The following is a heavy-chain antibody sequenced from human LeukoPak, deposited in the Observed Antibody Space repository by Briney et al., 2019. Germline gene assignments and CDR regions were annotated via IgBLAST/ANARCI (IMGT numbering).Heavy chain of an antibody. Sequence: ASVKVSCKASEYTFTDYYLHWVRQAPGLGFEWMGWINPVNGDINYVQQFQGSVTMTRETCISTAYIDLSRLRSDDAAMYLCVRARFHSCSSTSCLWDYWGQQTLVTHCS. D-gene: IGHD2-2*01. V-gene: IGHV1-2*02. J-gene: IGHJ4*02. CDR2: INPVNGDI. CDR3: VRARFHSCSSTSCLWDY. CDR1: EYTFTDYY.